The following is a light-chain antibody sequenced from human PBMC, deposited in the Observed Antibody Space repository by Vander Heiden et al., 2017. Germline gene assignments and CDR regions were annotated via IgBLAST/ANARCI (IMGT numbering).Light chain of an antibody. V-gene: IGKV3-15*01. Sequence: VVMTQSPATLSVSPGERATLSCRASQSVSSNLAWYQQKPGQAPRLLIYGASTRATGIPARFSGGGSGTEFTLTISNLQSEDFAVYYCQQYNNWPYTFGQGTKLEIK. J-gene: IGKJ2*01. CDR1: QSVSSN. CDR2: GAS. CDR3: QQYNNWPYT.